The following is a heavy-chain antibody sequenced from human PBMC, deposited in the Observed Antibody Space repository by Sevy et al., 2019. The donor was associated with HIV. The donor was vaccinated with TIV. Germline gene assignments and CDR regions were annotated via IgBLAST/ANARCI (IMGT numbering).Heavy chain of an antibody. Sequence: ASVKVSCKASGGTISRDGISWVRQAPGQGLEWMGGIISFFDMTNYAQKFQGRVTISADESTSTVYMELSSLRFEDTAVYYGAGGGGSGWYYFDSWGQGTLVTVSS. V-gene: IGHV1-69*13. J-gene: IGHJ4*02. CDR1: GGTISRDG. CDR3: AGGGGSGWYYFDS. CDR2: IISFFDMT. D-gene: IGHD6-19*01.